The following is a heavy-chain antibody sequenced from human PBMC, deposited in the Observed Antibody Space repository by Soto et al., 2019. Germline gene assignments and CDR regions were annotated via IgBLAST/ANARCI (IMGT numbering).Heavy chain of an antibody. V-gene: IGHV1-69*13. CDR1: GGTFSNYA. Sequence: ASVKVSCKASGGTFSNYAISWVRQAPGQGLEWMGGIIPIFGTANYAQKFQGRVTITADESTSTAYMELSSLRSEDTAVYYCARAHQRGNYLVDYWGQGTLVPVSS. CDR3: ARAHQRGNYLVDY. CDR2: IIPIFGTA. J-gene: IGHJ4*02. D-gene: IGHD1-7*01.